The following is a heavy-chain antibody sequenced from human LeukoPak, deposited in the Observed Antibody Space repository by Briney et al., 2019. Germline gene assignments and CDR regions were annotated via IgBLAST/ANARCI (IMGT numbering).Heavy chain of an antibody. D-gene: IGHD3-10*01. CDR1: GGSISSYY. J-gene: IGHJ4*02. CDR3: ARAAGYYGSGSYFYFDY. CDR2: IYYSGST. V-gene: IGHV4-59*01. Sequence: SETLSLTCTVSGGSISSYYWSWIRQPPGKGLEGIGYIYYSGSTNYNPSLKSRVTISVDTSKNQYSLKLSSVTAADTAVYYCARAAGYYGSGSYFYFDYWGQGTLVTVSS.